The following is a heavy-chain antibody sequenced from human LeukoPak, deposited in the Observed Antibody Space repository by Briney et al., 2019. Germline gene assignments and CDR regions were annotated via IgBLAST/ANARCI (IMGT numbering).Heavy chain of an antibody. Sequence: GGSLRLSCAASGFTFSSYEMNWVRQAPGKGLEWVSYISSSGSTIYYADSVKGRFTISRDNAKNSLYLQMNSLRAEDTAVYYCARNPNLEGYYFDCWGQGTLVTVYS. V-gene: IGHV3-48*03. D-gene: IGHD1-14*01. J-gene: IGHJ4*02. CDR1: GFTFSSYE. CDR3: ARNPNLEGYYFDC. CDR2: ISSSGSTI.